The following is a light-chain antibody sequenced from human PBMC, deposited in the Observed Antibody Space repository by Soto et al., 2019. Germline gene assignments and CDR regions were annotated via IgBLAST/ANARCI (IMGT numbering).Light chain of an antibody. CDR3: SSFTSSFTYV. CDR1: SSDFDGFTK. V-gene: IGLV2-14*03. Sequence: QSVLTQPASVSGSPGQSIAISCTGTSSDFDGFTKVSWYQHHPDKAPKLMMYDVTNRPSGVSDRFSGSKSGNTASLTISGLQAVDEADYYCSSFTSSFTYVFGSGTKVTVL. CDR2: DVT. J-gene: IGLJ1*01.